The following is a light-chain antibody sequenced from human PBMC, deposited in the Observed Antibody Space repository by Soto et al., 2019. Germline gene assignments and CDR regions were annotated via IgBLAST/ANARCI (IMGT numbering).Light chain of an antibody. Sequence: QSVLTQPASVSGSPGQSITISCTGTSSDVAFYNHVSWYQQHPGKAPKLLIYEVNNRPSGVSHRFSGSKSGNTASLTISGLQAEDEADYYCSSFASTHTYVFGTAKKVTV. CDR1: SSDVAFYNH. CDR3: SSFASTHTYV. V-gene: IGLV2-14*01. J-gene: IGLJ1*01. CDR2: EVN.